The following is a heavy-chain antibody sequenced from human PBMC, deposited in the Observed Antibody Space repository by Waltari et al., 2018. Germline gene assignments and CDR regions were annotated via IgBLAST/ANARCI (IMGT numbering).Heavy chain of an antibody. CDR1: GSTFISAW. CDR3: STVPFPPLSGDFYVYPYGMDV. V-gene: IGHV3-15*01. CDR2: IKRKTDGGTT. D-gene: IGHD2-21*01. Sequence: ELQLVESGGGLVKPGGSLRLSCAASGSTFISAWMNWVRQTPGKGREWLGRIKRKTDGGTTDYAAVVKDRFIISRDDSKKTLYLQMNSLKAEDTAVYYCSTVPFPPLSGDFYVYPYGMDVWGQGTTVTVSS. J-gene: IGHJ6*02.